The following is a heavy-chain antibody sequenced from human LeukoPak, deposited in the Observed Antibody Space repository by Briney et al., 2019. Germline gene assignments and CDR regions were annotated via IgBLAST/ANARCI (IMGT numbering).Heavy chain of an antibody. CDR2: IYSGGST. CDR3: ARDTTFYSSSWYYFDY. Sequence: GGSLRLSCAASGFTVSSNYMSWVRQAPGKGLEWVSVIYSGGSTYYADSVKGRFTISRDNSKNTLYLQMNSLRAEDTAVYYCARDTTFYSSSWYYFDYWGQGTLVTVSS. CDR1: GFTVSSNY. V-gene: IGHV3-53*01. D-gene: IGHD6-13*01. J-gene: IGHJ4*02.